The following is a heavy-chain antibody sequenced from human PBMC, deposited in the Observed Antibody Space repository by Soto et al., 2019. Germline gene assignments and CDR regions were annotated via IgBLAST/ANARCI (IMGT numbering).Heavy chain of an antibody. CDR2: INWNSDKV. J-gene: IGHJ4*02. CDR3: AIDKGGTPYYIDS. Sequence: VLLVESGGGLVQPGRSLRLSCAVSGFNFGNYAMHWVRQAPGKGLEWVAAINWNSDKVAYAGSVLGRFTIFRDSAKNSLHLQMNDLTTEDTALYYCAIDKGGTPYYIDSWDPGILVTVSS. CDR1: GFNFGNYA. D-gene: IGHD6-25*01. V-gene: IGHV3-9*01.